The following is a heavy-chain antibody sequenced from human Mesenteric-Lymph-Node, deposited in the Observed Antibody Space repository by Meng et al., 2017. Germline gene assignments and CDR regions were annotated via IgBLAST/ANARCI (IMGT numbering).Heavy chain of an antibody. CDR2: ISSSGSTI. J-gene: IGHJ3*02. D-gene: IGHD6-13*01. Sequence: GGSLRLSCAASGFTFSDYYMSWIRQAPGKGLEWVSYISSSGSTIYYADSVKGRFTISRDNAKNSLYLQMNSLRAEDTGVYYCARDLFDYSSSWYEDAFDIWGQGTMVTVSS. CDR3: ARDLFDYSSSWYEDAFDI. CDR1: GFTFSDYY. V-gene: IGHV3-11*01.